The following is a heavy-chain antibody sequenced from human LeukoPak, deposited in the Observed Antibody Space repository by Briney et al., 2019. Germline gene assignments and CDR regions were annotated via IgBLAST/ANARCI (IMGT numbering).Heavy chain of an antibody. V-gene: IGHV3-23*01. CDR2: INDGGNYI. D-gene: IGHD3-3*01. Sequence: GGSLRLSCATSGITFRNYALHWVRQAPGKGLEWVSTINDGGNYIVYTDSVKGRFTISKDNSKNTLYLQMNSLRAEDTAVYYCAKEEPDYDSVGDRYMDVWGKGTTVTVSS. J-gene: IGHJ6*03. CDR1: GITFRNYA. CDR3: AKEEPDYDSVGDRYMDV.